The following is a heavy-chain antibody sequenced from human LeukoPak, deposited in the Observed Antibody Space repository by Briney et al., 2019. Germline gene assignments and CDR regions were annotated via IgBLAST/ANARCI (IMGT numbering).Heavy chain of an antibody. CDR3: AEDAQRGFDYSNSLEY. CDR2: IWNDGTNK. D-gene: IGHD4-11*01. CDR1: GFTFSHYG. Sequence: PGRSLRLSCAASGFTFSHYGMHWVRQAPGKGLEWVAVIWNDGTNKYYSDSVKGRFTIYRDDSQNRVYLQMNSLRADDTALYYCAEDAQRGFDYSNSLEYWGQGALVTVSS. J-gene: IGHJ4*02. V-gene: IGHV3-33*06.